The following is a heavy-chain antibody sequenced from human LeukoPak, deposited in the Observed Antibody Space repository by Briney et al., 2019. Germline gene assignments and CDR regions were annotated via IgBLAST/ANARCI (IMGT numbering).Heavy chain of an antibody. CDR3: AGPRRDLLSAFEI. D-gene: IGHD3-10*01. Sequence: GGSLRLSCAAPGFTFSSYSMNGVRPAPGKGLEWVSYITSRSSTIYYADSVEGRFTISRDNAKHSLYLQTNSLRAEDTAVYYCAGPRRDLLSAFEIWGQGTMVTVSS. CDR2: ITSRSSTI. CDR1: GFTFSSYS. V-gene: IGHV3-48*01. J-gene: IGHJ3*02.